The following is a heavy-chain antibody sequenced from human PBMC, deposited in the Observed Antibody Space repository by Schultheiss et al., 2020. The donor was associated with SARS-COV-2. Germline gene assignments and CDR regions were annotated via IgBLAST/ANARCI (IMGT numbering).Heavy chain of an antibody. V-gene: IGHV4-39*01. D-gene: IGHD4-11*01. Sequence: SETLSLTCTVSGGSISSSSYYWGWIRQPPGKGLEWIGSIYHSGSTNYNPSLKSRVTISVDTSKNQFSLKLSSVTAADTAVYYCARVTAAYYYGMDVWGQGTTVTVSS. CDR2: IYHSGST. CDR1: GGSISSSSYY. J-gene: IGHJ6*02. CDR3: ARVTAAYYYGMDV.